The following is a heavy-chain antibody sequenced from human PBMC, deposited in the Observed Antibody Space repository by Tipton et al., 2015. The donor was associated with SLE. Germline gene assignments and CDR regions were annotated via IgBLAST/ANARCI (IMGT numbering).Heavy chain of an antibody. J-gene: IGHJ4*02. V-gene: IGHV1-18*01. CDR2: ISPYNGNT. CDR1: GYTFSIYG. Sequence: QLVQSGAEVKKPGASVRVSCKASGYTFSIYGISWVRQAPGQGLEWMGWISPYNGNTNYAQKFQDRVTMTTDTSTSTAYLELRSLRCDDAAGYYCAGDRSSSDYWGPGTLVTVSA. CDR3: AGDRSSSDY. D-gene: IGHD6-6*01.